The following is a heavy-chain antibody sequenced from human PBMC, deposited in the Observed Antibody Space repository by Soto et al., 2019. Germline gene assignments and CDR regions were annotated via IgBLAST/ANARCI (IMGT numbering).Heavy chain of an antibody. V-gene: IGHV3-21*01. J-gene: IGHJ5*02. D-gene: IGHD2-15*01. Sequence: WGSLRLSCAAAGFTFRSYSMNRVRQSQGKGRARVSSISSSSSYIYYADSVKGRFTISRDNAKNSLYLQMNSLRAEDTAVYYCPRDGPHRGTVDSAPFDPWGQGTLVTISS. CDR2: ISSSSSYI. CDR1: GFTFRSYS. CDR3: PRDGPHRGTVDSAPFDP.